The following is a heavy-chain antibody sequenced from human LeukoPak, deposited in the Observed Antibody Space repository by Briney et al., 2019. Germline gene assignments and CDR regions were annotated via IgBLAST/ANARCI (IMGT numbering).Heavy chain of an antibody. V-gene: IGHV1-69*05. Sequence: SVKVSCKASGGTFSRYAISWVRQAPGQGLEWMGGIIPIFGTANYAQKFQGRVTITTDESTSTAYMELSSLRSEDTAVYYCATHKWGQYSSSSYFDYWGQGTLVTVSS. CDR3: ATHKWGQYSSSSYFDY. CDR2: IIPIFGTA. D-gene: IGHD6-6*01. J-gene: IGHJ4*02. CDR1: GGTFSRYA.